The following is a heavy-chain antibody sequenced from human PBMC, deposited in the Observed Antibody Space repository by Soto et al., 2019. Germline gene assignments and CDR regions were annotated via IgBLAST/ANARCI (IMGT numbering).Heavy chain of an antibody. J-gene: IGHJ6*02. Sequence: SETLSLTCAVYGGSFSGYCWSWIRQPPGKGLEWIGEINHSGSTNYNPSLKSRVTISVDTSKNQFSLKLSSVTAADTAVYYCAGGAHDYGDYTGTYYGMDVWGQGTTVTVSS. CDR1: GGSFSGYC. CDR2: INHSGST. V-gene: IGHV4-34*01. D-gene: IGHD4-17*01. CDR3: AGGAHDYGDYTGTYYGMDV.